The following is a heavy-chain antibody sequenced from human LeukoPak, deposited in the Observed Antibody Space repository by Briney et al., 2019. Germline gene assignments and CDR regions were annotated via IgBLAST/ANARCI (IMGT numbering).Heavy chain of an antibody. V-gene: IGHV1-18*01. Sequence: GASVKVSCKASGYTFKSYGITWVRQAPGRGLEWMGWISAYNGNTDYAQKFQGRVTMTTDTSTSTAYMELRSLRSDDTAVYYCARDPSIVVVITTLFDYWGQGTLVTVSS. CDR1: GYTFKSYG. CDR2: ISAYNGNT. D-gene: IGHD3-22*01. J-gene: IGHJ4*02. CDR3: ARDPSIVVVITTLFDY.